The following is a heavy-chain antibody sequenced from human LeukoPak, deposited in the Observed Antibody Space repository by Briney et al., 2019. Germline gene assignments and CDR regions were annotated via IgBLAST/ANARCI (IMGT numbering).Heavy chain of an antibody. J-gene: IGHJ2*01. D-gene: IGHD2-21*02. CDR1: GFTFSSYW. Sequence: PGGSLRLSCAASGFTFSSYWMSWVRQAPGKGLEWVANIKQDGSEKYYVDSVKGRFTISRDNAKNSLYLQMNSLRAEDTAVYYCARDSHDSLNYWYFDLWGRGTLVTVSS. CDR3: ARDSHDSLNYWYFDL. CDR2: IKQDGSEK. V-gene: IGHV3-7*01.